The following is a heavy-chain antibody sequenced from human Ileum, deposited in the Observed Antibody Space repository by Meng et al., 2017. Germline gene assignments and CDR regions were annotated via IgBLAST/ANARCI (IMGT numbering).Heavy chain of an antibody. V-gene: IGHV3-66*04. CDR3: AGHTELDC. J-gene: IGHJ4*02. CDR2: IYSGGNT. CDR1: EFTVSNNY. Sequence: EVQLVESGGGLVQPGASLRLSCAASEFTVSNNYMSWVRQAPGKGLEWVPLIYSGGNTKYADSVKGRFTISRDNSKNTLYLQMNSLRAEDTAVYYCAGHTELDCWGQGALVTVSS.